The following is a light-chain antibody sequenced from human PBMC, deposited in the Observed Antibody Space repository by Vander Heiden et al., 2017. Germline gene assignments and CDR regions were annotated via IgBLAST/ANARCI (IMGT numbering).Light chain of an antibody. J-gene: IGKJ2*01. CDR3: QQRSNGHQGMYT. Sequence: EIVLTQSPATLSLSPGERATLSCRASQSVSSYLAWYQQKPGQAPRLLIYDASNRATGSPDRFSGSGYGKDFTLTISSLDPEEFAVYYCQQRSNGHQGMYTFGQGTKLEIK. CDR1: QSVSSY. CDR2: DAS. V-gene: IGKV3-11*01.